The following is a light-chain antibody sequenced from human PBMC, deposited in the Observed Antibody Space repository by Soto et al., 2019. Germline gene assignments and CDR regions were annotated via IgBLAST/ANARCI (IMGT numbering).Light chain of an antibody. CDR1: QSVSSNY. Sequence: EIVLTQSPGTLSLSPGERATLSCGASQSVSSNYVAWYQQKPGQAPRFLIYGASNRATGIPDRFSGSGSGTDFTLTISRLEPEDFASYYCQQSYSTPTFGQGTRLEIK. CDR3: QQSYSTPT. CDR2: GAS. V-gene: IGKV3-20*01. J-gene: IGKJ5*01.